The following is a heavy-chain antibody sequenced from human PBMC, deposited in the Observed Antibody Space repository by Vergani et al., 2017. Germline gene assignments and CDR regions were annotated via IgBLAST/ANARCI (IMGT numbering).Heavy chain of an antibody. D-gene: IGHD3-22*01. CDR1: GGSFSGYY. CDR3: ARGRGVTTTPFALF. J-gene: IGHJ4*02. Sequence: QVQLQQWGAGLLKPSETLSLTCAVYGGSFSGYYWSWIRQPPGKGREWIGEINHSGSTNYNQSLKSRVTISVDTSKNQFSLKLSSVTAADTAVYYCARGRGVTTTPFALFWGQGTLVTVSS. CDR2: INHSGST. V-gene: IGHV4-34*01.